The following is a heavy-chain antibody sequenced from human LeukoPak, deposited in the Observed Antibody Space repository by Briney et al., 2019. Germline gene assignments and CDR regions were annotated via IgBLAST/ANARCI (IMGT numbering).Heavy chain of an antibody. J-gene: IGHJ4*02. CDR3: ARDKGDPAVAADY. CDR2: IDPSGGST. CDR1: GYTFTSYY. Sequence: GASVKVSCKASGYTFTSYYMHWVRQAPGRGLEWMGIIDPSGGSTSYAQKFQGRVTMTRDTSTSTVYMELNSLRSEDTAVYYCARDKGDPAVAADYWGQGTLVTVSS. D-gene: IGHD6-19*01. V-gene: IGHV1-46*01.